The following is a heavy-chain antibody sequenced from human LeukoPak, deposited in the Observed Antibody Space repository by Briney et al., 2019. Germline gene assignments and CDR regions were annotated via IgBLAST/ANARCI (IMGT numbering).Heavy chain of an antibody. J-gene: IGHJ3*02. CDR2: INSDGSDT. V-gene: IGHV3-74*01. CDR3: ARDFKWAFDI. D-gene: IGHD1-26*01. Sequence: GGSLRLSCAASGFTFGSYWMHWVRQAPGKGLVWVSCINSDGSDTSYADSVKGRFTISRDNAKNTLYLQMNSLRAEDTAVYYCARDFKWAFDIWGQGTMVTVSS. CDR1: GFTFGSYW.